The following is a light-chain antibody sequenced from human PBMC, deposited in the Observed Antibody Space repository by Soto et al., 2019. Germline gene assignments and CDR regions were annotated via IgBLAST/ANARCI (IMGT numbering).Light chain of an antibody. CDR3: QLYKNVILT. CDR2: DAS. V-gene: IGKV1-33*01. CDR1: EDVSDY. J-gene: IGKJ4*01. Sequence: DIKMTQSPSSLSASVGDRVTLTCQASEDVSDYVNWYQQKPGRAPKLLIYDASKLETGVPSRFSGRGSVTDFSFTIRDLQPEDFATYYCQLYKNVILTFGGGTRVDI.